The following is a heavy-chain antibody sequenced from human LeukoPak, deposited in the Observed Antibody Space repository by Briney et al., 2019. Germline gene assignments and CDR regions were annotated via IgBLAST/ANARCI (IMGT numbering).Heavy chain of an antibody. V-gene: IGHV3-23*01. CDR1: AFTFSSYA. CDR2: ISDSGVST. CDR3: AKGRTGTYYSGVDY. J-gene: IGHJ4*02. D-gene: IGHD2-15*01. Sequence: GGSLRLSCAASAFTFSSYAMSWVRQAPGKGLEWVSSISDSGVSTYYADSVKGRFTISRDNSKNTLYLQMNSLRAEDTAVYYCAKGRTGTYYSGVDYWGQGTLVTVSS.